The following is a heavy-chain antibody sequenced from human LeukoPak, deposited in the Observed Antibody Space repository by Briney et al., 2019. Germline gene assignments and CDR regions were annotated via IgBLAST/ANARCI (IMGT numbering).Heavy chain of an antibody. Sequence: GGSLRLSCAASGFTFSSYSMNWVRQAPGKGLEWVSSIRSSSSYIYYADSVKGRFTISRDNAKNSLYLQMNSLRAEDTAVYYCARVKAAAETDAFDIWGQGTMVTVSS. V-gene: IGHV3-21*01. CDR3: ARVKAAAETDAFDI. D-gene: IGHD6-13*01. CDR1: GFTFSSYS. J-gene: IGHJ3*02. CDR2: IRSSSSYI.